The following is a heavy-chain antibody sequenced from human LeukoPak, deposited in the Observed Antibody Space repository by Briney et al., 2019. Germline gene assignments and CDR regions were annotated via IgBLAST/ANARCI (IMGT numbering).Heavy chain of an antibody. CDR3: AREPYYYDSSGYAVSVGNAPYGMDV. D-gene: IGHD3-22*01. J-gene: IGHJ6*02. CDR1: GFTFSSYS. Sequence: GGSLRLSCAASGFTFSSYSMNWVRQAPGKGLEWVSSISSSSSYIYYADSVKGRFTISRDNAKNSLYLQMNSLRAEDTAVYYCAREPYYYDSSGYAVSVGNAPYGMDVWGQGTTVTVSS. V-gene: IGHV3-21*01. CDR2: ISSSSSYI.